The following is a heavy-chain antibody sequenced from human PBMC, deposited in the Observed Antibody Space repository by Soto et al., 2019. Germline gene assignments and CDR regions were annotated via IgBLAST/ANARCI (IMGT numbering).Heavy chain of an antibody. Sequence: EVQLVESGGGLVKPGGSLRLSCAASGFTFSSYAMSWVRQAPGKGLEWVSAISASSSYIYYADSVKGRFTISRDNAKNSLYLQMDSLRAEDTAVYYCARDSRGGGYYYYYIMDVWGRGTTVTVSS. D-gene: IGHD3-16*01. CDR1: GFTFSSYA. CDR3: ARDSRGGGYYYYYIMDV. CDR2: ISASSSYI. J-gene: IGHJ6*03. V-gene: IGHV3-21*01.